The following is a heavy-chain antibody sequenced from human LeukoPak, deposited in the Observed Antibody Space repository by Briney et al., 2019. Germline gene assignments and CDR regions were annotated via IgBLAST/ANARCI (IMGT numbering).Heavy chain of an antibody. D-gene: IGHD3-10*01. CDR3: ARSLGITMVRGADY. CDR1: GGSISPYY. J-gene: IGHJ4*02. V-gene: IGHV4-39*07. CDR2: IYYSGST. Sequence: SETLSLTCTVSGGSISPYYWGWIRQPPGKGLEWIGSIYYSGSTYYNPSLKSRVTISVDTSKNQFSLKLSSVTAADTAVYYCARSLGITMVRGADYWGQGTLVTVSS.